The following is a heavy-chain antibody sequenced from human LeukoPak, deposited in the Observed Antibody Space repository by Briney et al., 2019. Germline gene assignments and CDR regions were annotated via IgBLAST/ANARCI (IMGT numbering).Heavy chain of an antibody. CDR2: ISGSGGST. CDR1: GFTFSSYA. CDR3: AKEKRRYDSSGYRCFDY. V-gene: IGHV3-23*01. J-gene: IGHJ4*02. Sequence: GGSLRLSCAASGFTFSSYAMSWVRQAPGKGLEWVSAISGSGGSTYYADSVKGRFTISRDNSKNTLYLQMNSLRAEDTAVYYCAKEKRRYDSSGYRCFDYWGQGTLVTVSS. D-gene: IGHD3-22*01.